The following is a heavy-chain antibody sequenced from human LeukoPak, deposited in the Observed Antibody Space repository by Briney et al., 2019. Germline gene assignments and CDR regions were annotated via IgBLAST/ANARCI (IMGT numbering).Heavy chain of an antibody. CDR1: GFTFSSYW. V-gene: IGHV3-74*01. D-gene: IGHD5-24*01. CDR3: ARDRRDGYTDWFDP. J-gene: IGHJ5*02. Sequence: PGGSLRLSCAASGFTFSSYWMHWVRQTPGKGLLWVSRINSDGSNTNYADSVKGRFTISRDNAKNTLYLQMNSLRAEDTAVYYCARDRRDGYTDWFDPWGQGTLVTVSS. CDR2: INSDGSNT.